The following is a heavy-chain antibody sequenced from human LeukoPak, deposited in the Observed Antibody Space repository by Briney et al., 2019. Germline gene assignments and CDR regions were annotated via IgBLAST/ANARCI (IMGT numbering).Heavy chain of an antibody. Sequence: SETLSLTCTVSGGSISSYYWSWIRQPPGKGLEWIGEINHSGSTNYNPSLKSRVTISVDTSKNQFSLKLSSVTAADTAVYYCARGGKLHRLDYWGQGTLVTVSS. CDR1: GGSISSYY. V-gene: IGHV4-34*01. CDR3: ARGGKLHRLDY. J-gene: IGHJ4*02. CDR2: INHSGST. D-gene: IGHD5-24*01.